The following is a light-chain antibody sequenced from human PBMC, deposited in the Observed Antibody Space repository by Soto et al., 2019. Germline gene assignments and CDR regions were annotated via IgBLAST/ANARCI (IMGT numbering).Light chain of an antibody. V-gene: IGKV3-20*01. J-gene: IGKJ1*01. CDR2: NVS. CDR1: QTVTNNH. CDR3: QQYGSSPTWT. Sequence: DIVLTQSPDTLSLSPGGRATLSCRASQTVTNNHLAWYQQKPGQAPRLLIYNVSRRATGIPDRFSGSGSGTDFTLTISRLEPEDFAVYYCQQYGSSPTWTFGLGTRVEIK.